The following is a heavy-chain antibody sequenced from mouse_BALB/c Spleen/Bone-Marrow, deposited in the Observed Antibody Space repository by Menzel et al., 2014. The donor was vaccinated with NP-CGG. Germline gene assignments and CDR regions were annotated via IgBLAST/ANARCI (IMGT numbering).Heavy chain of an antibody. CDR3: ARRSAATYYFDY. V-gene: IGHV5-12-2*01. CDR2: ISNGGGST. Sequence: EVQLVESGGGLVQPGGSLKLSCAASGFTFSSYTMSWVRQAPEKRLEWVAYISNGGGSTYYPDTVKGRFTTSRDNAKNTLYLQMSSLKSEDTAMYYCARRSAATYYFDYWGQGTTLTVSS. J-gene: IGHJ2*01. D-gene: IGHD1-2*01. CDR1: GFTFSSYT.